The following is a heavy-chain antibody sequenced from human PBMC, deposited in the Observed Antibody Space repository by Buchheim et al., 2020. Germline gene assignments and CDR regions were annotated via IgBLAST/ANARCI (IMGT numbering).Heavy chain of an antibody. CDR3: ARLPTGSAWFDS. CDR2: IYAIGSSST. CDR1: GDSIRSPNYY. V-gene: IGHV4-61*02. J-gene: IGHJ5*01. Sequence: QVQLQESGPGLVKPSQTLSLTCTVSGDSIRSPNYYWSWIRQPAGRGLEWIGHIYAIGSSSTKYGPSLQRRFPISVATSQHQFSLKLTSVTAADTAMYYCARLPTGSAWFDSWGQG.